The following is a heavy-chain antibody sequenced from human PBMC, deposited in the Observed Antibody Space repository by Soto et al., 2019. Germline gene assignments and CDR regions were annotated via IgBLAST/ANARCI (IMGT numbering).Heavy chain of an antibody. D-gene: IGHD3-3*01. Sequence: PGGSLRLSCSAFGFTFSSYAMHWVRQAPGKGLEYVSAISSNGGSTYYADSVKGRFTISRDNSKNTLYLQMSSLRAEDTAVYYCVKDPNYDFWSGPSGYWGQGTLVTVSS. V-gene: IGHV3-64D*06. CDR2: ISSNGGST. J-gene: IGHJ4*02. CDR3: VKDPNYDFWSGPSGY. CDR1: GFTFSSYA.